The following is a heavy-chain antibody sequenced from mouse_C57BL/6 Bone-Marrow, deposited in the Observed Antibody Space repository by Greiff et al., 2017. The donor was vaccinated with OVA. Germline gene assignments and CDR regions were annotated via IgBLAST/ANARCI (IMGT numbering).Heavy chain of an antibody. Sequence: VQLQQSGPVLVKPGASVKMSCKASGYTFTDYYMNWVKQSHGKSLEWIGVINPYNGGTSYNQKFKGKATLTVDKSSSTAYMELNSLTSEDSAVYYCARRWLPDWYFDVWGTGTTVTVSS. CDR2: INPYNGGT. D-gene: IGHD2-3*01. CDR1: GYTFTDYY. V-gene: IGHV1-19*01. J-gene: IGHJ1*03. CDR3: ARRWLPDWYFDV.